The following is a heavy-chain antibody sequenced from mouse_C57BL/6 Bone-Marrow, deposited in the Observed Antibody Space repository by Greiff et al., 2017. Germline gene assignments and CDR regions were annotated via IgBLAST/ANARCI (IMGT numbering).Heavy chain of an antibody. V-gene: IGHV1-26*01. J-gene: IGHJ2*01. CDR1: GYTFTDYY. CDR2: INPNNGGT. Sequence: VQLQQSGPELVKPGASVKISCKASGYTFTDYYMNWVKQSHGKSLEWIGDINPNNGGTSYNQKFKGKATLTVDKSSSTAYMELRSLTSEDSAVYYCARGDVGRDYFDYWGQGTTLTVSS. CDR3: ARGDVGRDYFDY.